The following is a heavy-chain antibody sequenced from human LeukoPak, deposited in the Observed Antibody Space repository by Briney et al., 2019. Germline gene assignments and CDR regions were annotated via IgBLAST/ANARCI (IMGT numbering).Heavy chain of an antibody. CDR1: GFTVSTYA. D-gene: IGHD3-9*01. CDR3: AKALGPNLTGYYSSFDY. J-gene: IGHJ4*02. V-gene: IGHV3-23*01. Sequence: GGSLRLSCAASGFTVSTYAMSWVRQAPGKGLVCVSALSSSGEFTYYVDSLKGRFTITRDNSKNTLYLQMNSLRAEDTAVYYCAKALGPNLTGYYSSFDYWGQGTLVTVSS. CDR2: LSSSGEFT.